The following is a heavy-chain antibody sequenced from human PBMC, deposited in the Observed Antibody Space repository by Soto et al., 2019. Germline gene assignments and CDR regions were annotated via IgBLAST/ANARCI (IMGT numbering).Heavy chain of an antibody. Sequence: SVKVSCKASGGTFSGYAISWVRQAPGQGLEWMGGIIPIFGTANYAQKFQGRVTITADESTSTAYMELSSLRSEDTAVYYCARDDVDTAMPYGMDVWGQGTTVTVSS. J-gene: IGHJ6*02. D-gene: IGHD5-18*01. CDR3: ARDDVDTAMPYGMDV. V-gene: IGHV1-69*13. CDR1: GGTFSGYA. CDR2: IIPIFGTA.